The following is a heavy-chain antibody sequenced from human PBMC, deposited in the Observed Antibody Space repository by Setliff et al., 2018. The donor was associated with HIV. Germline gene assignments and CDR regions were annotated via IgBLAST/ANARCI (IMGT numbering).Heavy chain of an antibody. Sequence: ASVKVSCKASGYTFSSYGISWVRQAPGQGLQWVGWISGYNGNTHYAQNVQGRVTMTTDTSTNTAYMDLRSLRSDNTTVYYCTKDGLAAGARAFDIWGQGTMVTVSS. J-gene: IGHJ3*02. CDR3: TKDGLAAGARAFDI. CDR1: GYTFSSYG. CDR2: ISGYNGNT. D-gene: IGHD6-13*01. V-gene: IGHV1-18*01.